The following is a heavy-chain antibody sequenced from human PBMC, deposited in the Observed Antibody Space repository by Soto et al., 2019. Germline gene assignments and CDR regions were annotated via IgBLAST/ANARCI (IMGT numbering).Heavy chain of an antibody. D-gene: IGHD2-15*01. CDR3: ARGVVGAEIDY. Sequence: WTWIRQPPGKGLEWIGYIYHSGSTYYNPSLKSRVTISVDRSKNQFSLKLSSMTAADTAVHYCARGVVGAEIDYWGQGTLVTVSS. J-gene: IGHJ4*02. V-gene: IGHV4-30-2*01. CDR2: IYHSGST.